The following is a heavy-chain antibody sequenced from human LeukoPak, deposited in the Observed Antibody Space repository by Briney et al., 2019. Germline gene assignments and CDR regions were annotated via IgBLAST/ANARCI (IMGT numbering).Heavy chain of an antibody. V-gene: IGHV4-59*01. CDR1: GGSSNGYY. Sequence: PSETLSLTCTVSGGSSNGYYWTWIRQPPGKGLEWIGYMYYSGGTNYNPSLESRVAISIDTSKNQLYLTLTSVTAADTAVYYCARDPSATAGFFDSWGQGTLVTVSS. CDR3: ARDPSATAGFFDS. D-gene: IGHD6-13*01. CDR2: MYYSGGT. J-gene: IGHJ4*02.